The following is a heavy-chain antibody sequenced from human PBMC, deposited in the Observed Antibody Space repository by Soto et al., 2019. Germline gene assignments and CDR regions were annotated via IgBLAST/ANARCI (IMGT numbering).Heavy chain of an antibody. J-gene: IGHJ2*01. CDR3: ARDSIFGYSSSSWYFDL. D-gene: IGHD6-6*01. V-gene: IGHV3-74*01. CDR2: INSDGSST. Sequence: GGSLRLSCAASGFTFSSYWMHWVRQAPGKGLVWVSRINSDGSSTSYADSVKGRFTISRDNAKNTLYLQMNSLRAEDTAVYYCARDSIFGYSSSSWYFDLWGRGTLVTVSS. CDR1: GFTFSSYW.